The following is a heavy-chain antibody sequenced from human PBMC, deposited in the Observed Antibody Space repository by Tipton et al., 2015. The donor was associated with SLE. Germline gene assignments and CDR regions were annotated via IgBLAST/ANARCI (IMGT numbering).Heavy chain of an antibody. V-gene: IGHV4-39*07. D-gene: IGHD6-6*01. CDR3: AKGGASSQWFDP. CDR1: DGSIRSTNYY. CDR2: IFYTGST. Sequence: LSLTCTVSDGSIRSTNYYWGWIRQPPGKGLEWIGSIFYTGSTYYNPSLKSRVTISVDTSKNQFSLKLSSVTAADTAVYYCAKGGASSQWFDPWGQGTLVTVSS. J-gene: IGHJ5*02.